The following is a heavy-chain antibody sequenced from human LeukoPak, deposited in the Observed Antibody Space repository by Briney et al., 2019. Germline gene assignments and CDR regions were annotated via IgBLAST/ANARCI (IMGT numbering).Heavy chain of an antibody. CDR3: ARDCSGGSCYSDGFDY. D-gene: IGHD2-15*01. J-gene: IGHJ4*02. V-gene: IGHV4-39*07. CDR1: GGSISSSSYY. Sequence: PSETLSLTCTVSGGSISSSSYYWGWIRQPPGKGLEWIGSIYYSGSTYYNPSLKSRVTISVDTSKNQFSLKLSSVTAADTAVYYCARDCSGGSCYSDGFDYWGQGTLVTVSS. CDR2: IYYSGST.